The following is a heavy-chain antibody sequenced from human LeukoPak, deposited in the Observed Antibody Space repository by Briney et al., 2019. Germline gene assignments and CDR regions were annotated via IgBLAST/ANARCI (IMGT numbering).Heavy chain of an antibody. CDR3: AREGGNAALDF. V-gene: IGHV3-66*01. D-gene: IGHD2-8*01. J-gene: IGHJ4*02. CDR1: GFTVNTNY. Sequence: GSLRLSCAASGFTVNTNYMTWVRQAPGKGLEWVSLLYSGGSPYYADSVKGRFTISRDNSKNTLYLQMNSLRAEDTAVYYCAREGGNAALDFWGQGTLVTVSS. CDR2: LYSGGSP.